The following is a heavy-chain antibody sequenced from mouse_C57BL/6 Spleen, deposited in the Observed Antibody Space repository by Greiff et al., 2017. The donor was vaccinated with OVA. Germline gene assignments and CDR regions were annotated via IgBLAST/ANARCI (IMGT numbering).Heavy chain of an antibody. Sequence: VQLQQSGAELVKPGASVKMSCKASGYTFTSYWITWVKQRPGQGLEWIGDIYPGSGSTNYNEKFKSKATLTVDTSSSTAYMQLSSLTSEDSAVYYCANLITTVEDFDYWGQGTTLTVSS. D-gene: IGHD1-1*01. CDR3: ANLITTVEDFDY. J-gene: IGHJ2*01. CDR2: IYPGSGST. CDR1: GYTFTSYW. V-gene: IGHV1-55*01.